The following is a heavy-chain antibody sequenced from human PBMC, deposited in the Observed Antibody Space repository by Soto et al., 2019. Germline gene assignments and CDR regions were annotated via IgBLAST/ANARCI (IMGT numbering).Heavy chain of an antibody. V-gene: IGHV4-31*03. D-gene: IGHD6-19*01. CDR1: GGSISSGGYY. Sequence: LSLTCTVSGGSISSGGYYWSWIRQHPGKGLEWIGYIYYSGSTYYNPSLKSRVTISVDTFKNQFSLKLSSVTAADTAVYYCARSGVADYYYMDVWGKGTTVTVSS. J-gene: IGHJ6*03. CDR3: ARSGVADYYYMDV. CDR2: IYYSGST.